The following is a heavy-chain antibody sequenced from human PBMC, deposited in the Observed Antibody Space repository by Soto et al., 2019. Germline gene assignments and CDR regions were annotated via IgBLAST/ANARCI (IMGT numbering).Heavy chain of an antibody. CDR1: GGSLNNYA. Sequence: QVQLVQSGAEVKKPGSSVKVSCAASGGSLNNYAVSWVRRTPGQGFEWLGEIIPAFGTPNYAQKFQDRVTITADVLTNTVFMELSSLRSEDTAEYYCAREGLRRGALDYWGQGSLVIVSS. D-gene: IGHD6-6*01. CDR2: IIPAFGTP. V-gene: IGHV1-69*01. CDR3: AREGLRRGALDY. J-gene: IGHJ4*02.